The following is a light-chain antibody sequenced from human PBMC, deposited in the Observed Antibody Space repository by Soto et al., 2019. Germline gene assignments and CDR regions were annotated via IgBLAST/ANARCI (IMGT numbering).Light chain of an antibody. J-gene: IGLJ2*01. Sequence: QSALTQPPSASGSPGQSVAISCTGTSSDVGGYNYVSWYQQHPGKAPKLMIYEVNKRPSGVPDRFSGSKSGNTASLTISGLQAEDEGDYYCSSYTSRSTPVLFGGGTKLTVL. CDR2: EVN. V-gene: IGLV2-8*01. CDR1: SSDVGGYNY. CDR3: SSYTSRSTPVL.